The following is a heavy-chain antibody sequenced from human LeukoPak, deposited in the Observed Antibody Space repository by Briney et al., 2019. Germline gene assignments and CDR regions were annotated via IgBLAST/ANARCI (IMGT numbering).Heavy chain of an antibody. Sequence: SETLSLTCAVYGGSFSGYYWSWIRQPPGKGLEWIGEINHSGSTNYNPSLKSRVTISVDTSKNQFSLKLSSVTAADTAVYYCARGGLVRGVYYYYYYYMDVWGKGTTVTISS. V-gene: IGHV4-34*01. CDR1: GGSFSGYY. J-gene: IGHJ6*03. CDR2: INHSGST. CDR3: ARGGLVRGVYYYYYYYMDV. D-gene: IGHD3-10*01.